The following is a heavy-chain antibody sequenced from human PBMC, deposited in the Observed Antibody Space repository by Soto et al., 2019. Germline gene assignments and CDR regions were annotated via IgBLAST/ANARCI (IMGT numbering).Heavy chain of an antibody. D-gene: IGHD6-13*01. CDR2: IYYSGST. Sequence: QVQLRESGPGLVKPSQTLSLTCTVSGGSISSGGYYWSWIRQHPGKGLEWIGYIYYSGSTYYNPSLKRRVTISVDTSKNQFSLKLSSVTAADTAVYYCARDGGDSSPPGWFDPWGQGTLVTVSS. CDR1: GGSISSGGYY. J-gene: IGHJ5*02. V-gene: IGHV4-31*03. CDR3: ARDGGDSSPPGWFDP.